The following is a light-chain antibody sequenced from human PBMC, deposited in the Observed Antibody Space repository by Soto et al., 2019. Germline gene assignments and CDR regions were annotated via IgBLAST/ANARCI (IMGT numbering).Light chain of an antibody. V-gene: IGLV2-11*01. J-gene: IGLJ2*01. CDR2: DVT. CDR1: SSDVGGYNY. Sequence: QSALTQPRSVSGSPGQSVTFSCTGTSSDVGGYNYVSWFQHHPGKAPKVMIYDVTERPSGVPDRFSGSKSGNTASLTISGLQAEDEADYYCCSFAGSYTFLFGGGTKVTVL. CDR3: CSFAGSYTFL.